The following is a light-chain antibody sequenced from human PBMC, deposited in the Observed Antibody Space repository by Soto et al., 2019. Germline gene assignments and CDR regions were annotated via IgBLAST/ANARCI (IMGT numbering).Light chain of an antibody. Sequence: QSVLTQPASVSGSPGQSIAISCTGTSSDVGAYNYVSWFQQHPGKAPKLMIYDVGSRPSGVSDRFSGSKSGNTASLTISGLQAEDEADYYCSSYTTSTTYVFGTGTKVTVL. CDR1: SSDVGAYNY. V-gene: IGLV2-14*03. CDR2: DVG. CDR3: SSYTTSTTYV. J-gene: IGLJ1*01.